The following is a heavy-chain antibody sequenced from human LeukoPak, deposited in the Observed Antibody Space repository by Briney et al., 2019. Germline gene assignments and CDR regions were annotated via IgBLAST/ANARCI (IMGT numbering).Heavy chain of an antibody. CDR2: TYYRSKWYN. D-gene: IGHD6-19*01. J-gene: IGHJ5*02. V-gene: IGHV6-1*01. CDR3: ARGDSSGWYEGNWFDP. CDR1: GDSVSSNSAA. Sequence: SQTLSLTCAISGDSVSSNSAAWNSIRQSPSRGLEWLGRTYYRSKWYNDYAVSVKSRITINPDTSKNQFSLQLNSVTPEDTAVYYCARGDSSGWYEGNWFDPWGQGTLVTVSS.